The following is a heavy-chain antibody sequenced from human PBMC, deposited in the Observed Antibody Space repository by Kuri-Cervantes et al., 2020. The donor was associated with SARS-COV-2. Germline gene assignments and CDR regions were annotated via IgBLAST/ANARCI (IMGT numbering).Heavy chain of an antibody. D-gene: IGHD4-17*01. CDR2: DSATGST. CDR3: TTDPIGHDYDYFDY. CDR1: GDFVTSYF. Sequence: SETLSLTCTVSGDFVTSYFWTWVRQPAGKGLEWIGRDSATGSTNFNPSLKSRVIMSVDTSKNQFTLKLTSVTAADTAVYYCTTDPIGHDYDYFDYWGQGTLVTVSS. V-gene: IGHV4-4*07. J-gene: IGHJ4*02.